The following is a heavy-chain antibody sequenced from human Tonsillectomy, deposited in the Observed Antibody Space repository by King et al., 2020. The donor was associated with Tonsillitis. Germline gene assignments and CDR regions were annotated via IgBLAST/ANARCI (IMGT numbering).Heavy chain of an antibody. D-gene: IGHD3-16*02. CDR2: ISYDGSNN. CDR1: GFTFNTYD. CDR3: ARDTSNDYVWGNYRPADY. Sequence: VQLVESGGGVVQPGRSLRLSCAASGFTFNTYDMHWVRQAPGKGLEWVAVISYDGSNNYYADSVEGRFTISRDNSKNTLYLQMNSLRADDTAIYYCARDTSNDYVWGNYRPADYWGQGTLVTVSS. J-gene: IGHJ4*02. V-gene: IGHV3-30*04.